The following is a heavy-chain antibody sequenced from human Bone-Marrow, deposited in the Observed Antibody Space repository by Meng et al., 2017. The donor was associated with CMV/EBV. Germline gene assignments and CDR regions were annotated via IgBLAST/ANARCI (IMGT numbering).Heavy chain of an antibody. CDR1: GYTFTSYY. Sequence: ASVKVSCKASGYTFTSYYMHWVRQAPGQGLEWMGIINPSGGSTTYAQKFQGRVTMTRDTSTSTVYMELSSLRFEDTALYYCVNRGGRGGGAMDVWGQGTTVTVSS. D-gene: IGHD1-14*01. J-gene: IGHJ6*02. CDR2: INPSGGST. CDR3: VNRGGRGGGAMDV. V-gene: IGHV1-46*01.